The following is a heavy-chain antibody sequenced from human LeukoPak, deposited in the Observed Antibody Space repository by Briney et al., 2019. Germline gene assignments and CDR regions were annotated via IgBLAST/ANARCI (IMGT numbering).Heavy chain of an antibody. CDR3: ARKGCFDNCYLFDY. J-gene: IGHJ4*02. CDR2: INPSGGST. D-gene: IGHD1-20*01. Sequence: ASVKVSCKASGHTFSTYYMHWGRQAPGQGLEWMGIINPSGGSTSYAQKFQGRVTMTRDTSTSTVYMELRSLGSDDTAVYYCARKGCFDNCYLFDYWGQGTLVTVSS. V-gene: IGHV1-46*01. CDR1: GHTFSTYY.